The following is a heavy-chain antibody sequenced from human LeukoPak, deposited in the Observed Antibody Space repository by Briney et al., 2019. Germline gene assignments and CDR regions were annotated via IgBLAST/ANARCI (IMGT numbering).Heavy chain of an antibody. Sequence: PSQTLSLTCALSGDSVSSSSAAWDWLRQSPSRGLEWLGRTYYRSKSYNDYAESVKSPIPITPDTAQNQFSLHLNSVTPEDTAIYYCARDADSTGYYYPLYYFDCWGQGTLVTVSS. CDR1: GDSVSSSSAA. J-gene: IGHJ4*02. V-gene: IGHV6-1*01. CDR2: TYYRSKSYN. CDR3: ARDADSTGYYYPLYYFDC. D-gene: IGHD3-22*01.